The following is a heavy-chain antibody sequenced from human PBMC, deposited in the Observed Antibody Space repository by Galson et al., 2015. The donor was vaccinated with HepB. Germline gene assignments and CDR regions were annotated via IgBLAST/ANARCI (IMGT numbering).Heavy chain of an antibody. CDR3: ARGASSKFDS. CDR1: GGSISSYH. J-gene: IGHJ4*02. Sequence: LSLTCAVSGGSISSYHWSWIRQPPGKGLEWIGYIYSSGTTNYNPSLKSRLTMSVDTSKNQFSLKLRSVTAADTAVYYCARGASSKFDSWGQGTLVTVSS. CDR2: IYSSGTT. D-gene: IGHD2-15*01. V-gene: IGHV4-59*01.